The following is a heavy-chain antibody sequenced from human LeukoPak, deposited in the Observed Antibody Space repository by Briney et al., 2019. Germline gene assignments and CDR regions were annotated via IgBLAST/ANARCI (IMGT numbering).Heavy chain of an antibody. J-gene: IGHJ3*02. D-gene: IGHD3-22*01. V-gene: IGHV3-23*01. CDR1: GFTFSDYY. Sequence: GGSLRLSCAASGFTFSDYYMSWIRQAPGKGLEWVSAISGSGGSTYYADSVKGRFTISRDNSKNTLYLQTNSLRAEDTAVYYCARLIVVDWGAFDIWGQGTMVTVSS. CDR3: ARLIVVDWGAFDI. CDR2: ISGSGGST.